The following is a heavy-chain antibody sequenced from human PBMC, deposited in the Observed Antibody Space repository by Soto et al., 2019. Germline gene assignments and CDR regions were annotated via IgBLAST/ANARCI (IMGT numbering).Heavy chain of an antibody. J-gene: IGHJ3*01. CDR2: IHSDGSST. CDR3: ARGDRGAFEL. D-gene: IGHD3-10*01. V-gene: IGHV3-74*01. Sequence: EVQLVESGGGLVRPGGSLRLSCAASGFTFSYYWMHWVRQAPGKGLVWVSRIHSDGSSTTYADFVKGRFIISRDNARNTVDLQMNRVRVEDTAVYYCARGDRGAFELWGQGTVVTVSS. CDR1: GFTFSYYW.